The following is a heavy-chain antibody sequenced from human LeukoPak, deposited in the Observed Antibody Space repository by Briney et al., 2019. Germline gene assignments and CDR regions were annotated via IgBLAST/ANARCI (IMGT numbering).Heavy chain of an antibody. CDR2: ISADKGHT. J-gene: IGHJ4*02. V-gene: IGHV1-18*01. Sequence: AAVKVSCKTSGYTFINYGLSWLRQAPVQGLEWMGWISADKGHTRSTEKFQDRITMTTDTSTSTVYMELRSLRSDDTAVYFCARDRQEIDSSGGDFDYWGQGTLVTVSS. D-gene: IGHD3-22*01. CDR1: GYTFINYG. CDR3: ARDRQEIDSSGGDFDY.